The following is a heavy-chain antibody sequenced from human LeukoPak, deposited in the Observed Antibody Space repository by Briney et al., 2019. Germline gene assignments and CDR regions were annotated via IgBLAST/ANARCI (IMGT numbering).Heavy chain of an antibody. Sequence: SETLSLTCTVSGGSISSSSYHWGWIRQPPGKGLEWIGSIYYSGSTYYNPSLKSRVTMSVDTSKNQFSLKLSSVTAADTAVYYCARGGYFGSGVDAFDIWGQGTLVTVSS. CDR3: ARGGYFGSGVDAFDI. V-gene: IGHV4-39*07. D-gene: IGHD3-10*01. CDR1: GGSISSSSYH. CDR2: IYYSGST. J-gene: IGHJ3*02.